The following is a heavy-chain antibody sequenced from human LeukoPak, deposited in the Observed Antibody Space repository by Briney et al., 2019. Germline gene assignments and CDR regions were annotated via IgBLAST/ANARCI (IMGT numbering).Heavy chain of an antibody. D-gene: IGHD6-6*01. CDR1: GYTFTNYY. CDR2: INPSGST. Sequence: GASVKVSCKASGYTFTNYYLHWLRQAPRHGPEWMGIINPSGSTNYAQKFEGRVTMTSDMSTSTVYMELNSLTSEDTAVYYCASDVAPRPGPVHYFDFWGQGTQVTVSS. J-gene: IGHJ4*02. V-gene: IGHV1-46*01. CDR3: ASDVAPRPGPVHYFDF.